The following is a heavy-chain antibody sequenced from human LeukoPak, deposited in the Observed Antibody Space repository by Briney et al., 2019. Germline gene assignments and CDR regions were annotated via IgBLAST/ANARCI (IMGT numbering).Heavy chain of an antibody. Sequence: AAVKVSCKASGYTFTSYGISLVRQAPGQGLEWMGGISGYTGKTNSPQILQRRGTMTTDTSTRPAYMELRRLRSDDTAVYYRARDPGVSGGPYYFDYWGQGTLVTVSS. CDR3: ARDPGVSGGPYYFDY. V-gene: IGHV1-18*01. CDR2: ISGYTGKT. D-gene: IGHD4-23*01. CDR1: GYTFTSYG. J-gene: IGHJ4*02.